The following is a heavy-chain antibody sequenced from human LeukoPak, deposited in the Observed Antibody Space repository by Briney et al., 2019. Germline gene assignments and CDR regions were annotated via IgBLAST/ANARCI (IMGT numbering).Heavy chain of an antibody. V-gene: IGHV1-2*02. Sequence: GASVKVSCKASGYTFTGYYLHWLRQAPRQGLEWMGWIHPNSDSSSYSQKFQDRVTMTRDTAINTDYLELSRLTSDDTAVYYCARSGFFWGLDLWGQGTLVTVSS. CDR1: GYTFTGYY. CDR3: ARSGFFWGLDL. CDR2: IHPNSDSS. J-gene: IGHJ5*02. D-gene: IGHD5-12*01.